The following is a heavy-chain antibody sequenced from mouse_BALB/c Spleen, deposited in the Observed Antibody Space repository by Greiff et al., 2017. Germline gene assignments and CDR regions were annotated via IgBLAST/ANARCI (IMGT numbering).Heavy chain of an antibody. J-gene: IGHJ4*01. D-gene: IGHD2-3*01. V-gene: IGHV5-4*02. CDR1: GFTFSDYY. CDR3: ARGDGYYDYAMDY. Sequence: EVQVVESGRGLVKPGGSLKLSCAASGFTFSDYYMYWVRQTPEKRLEWVATISDGGSYTYYPDSVKGRFTISRDNAKNNLYLQMSSLKSEDTAMYYCARGDGYYDYAMDYWGQGTSVTVSA. CDR2: ISDGGSYT.